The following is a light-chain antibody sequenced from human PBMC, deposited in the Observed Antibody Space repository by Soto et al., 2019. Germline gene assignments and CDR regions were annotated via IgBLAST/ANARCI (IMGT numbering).Light chain of an antibody. J-gene: IGKJ4*01. V-gene: IGKV3-11*01. CDR3: QQRSNWPVT. Sequence: EIVLTQSPATLSLSPGERATLSCRASESVRSYLTWYQQKPGQAPRLLIYDASKIATGVPARFSGSGSGADFTLTISSLEPEDFAVYFCQQRSNWPVTFGRGTKVEIK. CDR1: ESVRSY. CDR2: DAS.